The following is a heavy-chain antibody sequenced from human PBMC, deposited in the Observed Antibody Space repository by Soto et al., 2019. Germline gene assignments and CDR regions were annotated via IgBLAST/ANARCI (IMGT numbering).Heavy chain of an antibody. V-gene: IGHV3-33*01. CDR1: GFTFSSYG. D-gene: IGHD3-22*01. Sequence: PGGSLRLSCAASGFTFSSYGMHWVRQAPGKGLEWVAVIWYDGSNKYYADSVKGRFTISRDNSKNTLYLQMNSLRAEDTAVYYCAREDTYYYDSSGSPGHYWGQGTLVTVSS. J-gene: IGHJ4*02. CDR2: IWYDGSNK. CDR3: AREDTYYYDSSGSPGHY.